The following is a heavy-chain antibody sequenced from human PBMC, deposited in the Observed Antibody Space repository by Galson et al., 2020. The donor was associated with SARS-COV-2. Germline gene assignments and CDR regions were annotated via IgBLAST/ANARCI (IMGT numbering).Heavy chain of an antibody. CDR2: IGTAGDT. CDR1: GLTFSSYD. V-gene: IGHV3-13*01. J-gene: IGHJ6*03. D-gene: IGHD4-17*01. CDR3: ARATVTSQGWYYYYYMDV. Sequence: GGSLRLSCAASGLTFSSYDMNWVRQATGKGLEWVSAIGTAGDTYYPGSVKGRFTISRENAKNSLYLQMNSLRAGDTAVYYCARATVTSQGWYYYYYMDVCGKGTTVTVSS.